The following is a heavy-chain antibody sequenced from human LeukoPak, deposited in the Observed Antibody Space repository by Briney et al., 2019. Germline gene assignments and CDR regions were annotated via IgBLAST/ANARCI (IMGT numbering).Heavy chain of an antibody. V-gene: IGHV3-30*02. CDR2: TRYDGSNK. D-gene: IGHD1-26*01. Sequence: PGGSLRLSCAASGFTFSSYGMHWVRQAPGKGLEWAAFTRYDGSNKYYADSVKGRFTISRDNSKNMLYLQMNSLRAEDTAVYYCAKDPQKWESYFDYWGQGTLVTVSS. CDR1: GFTFSSYG. J-gene: IGHJ4*02. CDR3: AKDPQKWESYFDY.